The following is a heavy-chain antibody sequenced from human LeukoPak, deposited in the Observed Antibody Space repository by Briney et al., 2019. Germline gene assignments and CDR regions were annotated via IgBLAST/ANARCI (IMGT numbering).Heavy chain of an antibody. J-gene: IGHJ4*02. CDR2: IRYDGSNK. CDR1: GFTVSSNY. Sequence: GGTLRLSCAASGFTVSSNYMSWVRQAPGKGLEWVAFIRYDGSNKYYADSVKGRFTISRDNSKNTLYLQMNSLRAEDTAVYYCAKANSITIFGVISPVDYWGQGTLVTVPS. D-gene: IGHD3-3*01. V-gene: IGHV3-30*02. CDR3: AKANSITIFGVISPVDY.